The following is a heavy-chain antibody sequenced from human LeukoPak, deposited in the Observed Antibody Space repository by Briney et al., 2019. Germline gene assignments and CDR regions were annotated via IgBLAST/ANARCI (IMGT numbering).Heavy chain of an antibody. CDR3: AKDTRELLLDY. CDR1: GFTFSSYA. Sequence: GGSLRLSCAASGFTFSSYAMSWVRQAPEKGLEWVSAISGSGGSTYYADSVEGRFTISRDNSKNTLYLQMNSLRAEDTAVYYCAKDTRELLLDYWGQGTLVTVSS. CDR2: ISGSGGST. V-gene: IGHV3-23*01. D-gene: IGHD1-26*01. J-gene: IGHJ4*02.